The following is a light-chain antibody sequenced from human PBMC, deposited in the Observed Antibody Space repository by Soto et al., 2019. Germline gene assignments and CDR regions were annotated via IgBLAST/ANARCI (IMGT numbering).Light chain of an antibody. CDR1: SSDVGGYHY. CDR2: QVS. Sequence: QSALTQPASVSGSPGQSMTISCTGSSSDVGGYHYVSWYQQHPGKAPKLIIYQVSHRPSGVSDRFSGSKSGNTASPTISALQREAAATSYSTSFTSTPPYVFEPRTTVTDL. V-gene: IGLV2-14*03. J-gene: IGLJ1*01. CDR3: TSFTSTPPYV.